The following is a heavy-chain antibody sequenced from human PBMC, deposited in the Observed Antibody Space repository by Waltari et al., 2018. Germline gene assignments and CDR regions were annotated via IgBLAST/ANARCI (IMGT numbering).Heavy chain of an antibody. V-gene: IGHV3-33*01. CDR3: TTYDY. CDR2: IWYDGSNK. CDR1: GLPFSSYG. Sequence: QVQLVESGGGVVQPGWPLRLPCAASGLPFSSYGIHWVRQAPGKGLEWVAVIWYDGSNKYYADSVKGRFTISRDNSKNMLYLEMNSLRAEDTAVYYCTTYDYWGQGTLVTVSS. J-gene: IGHJ4*02.